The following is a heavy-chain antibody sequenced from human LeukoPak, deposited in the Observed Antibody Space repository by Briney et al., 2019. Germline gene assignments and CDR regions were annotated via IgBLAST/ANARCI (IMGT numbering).Heavy chain of an antibody. V-gene: IGHV3-23*01. CDR3: IPRGILHS. D-gene: IGHD3-16*01. CDR2: ISGSGGTP. J-gene: IGHJ5*02. Sequence: GGSLRLSCAASGFTFSSIAMSWVRQAPGKGLEWVSTISGSGGTPYYADSVRGRFTISRDDSKNTLGLQMNSLRVDDTAIYYCIPRGILHSWGQGTLVTVSS. CDR1: GFTFSSIA.